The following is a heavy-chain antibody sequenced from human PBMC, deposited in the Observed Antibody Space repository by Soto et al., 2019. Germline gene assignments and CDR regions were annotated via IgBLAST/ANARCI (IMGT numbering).Heavy chain of an antibody. J-gene: IGHJ4*02. V-gene: IGHV4-59*08. Sequence: QVQLQESGPGLVKPSETLSLTCTVSAGSISSSYWSWIRQPPGKGLEWTGYIYHSGSTNYNPSLKSRVIISVDTSKNQFPLKLSSVTAADTAVYYCARLGSIAADDFDYWGQGTLVTVSS. CDR2: IYHSGST. CDR3: ARLGSIAADDFDY. D-gene: IGHD6-25*01. CDR1: AGSISSSY.